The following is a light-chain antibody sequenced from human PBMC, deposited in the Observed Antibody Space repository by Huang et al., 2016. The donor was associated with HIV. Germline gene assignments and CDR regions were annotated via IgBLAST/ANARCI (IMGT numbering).Light chain of an antibody. Sequence: VLTQTPGTLSLSRVERATLACRASQSVNNNYWAWYLQKPGQAPRLLIYCAASRATGISDRLSGSGSGTNCTLTITRLAPEDFAVYYCQQYGSSPYTFGQGTQLEI. CDR2: CAA. CDR3: QQYGSSPYT. J-gene: IGKJ2*01. CDR1: QSVNNNY. V-gene: IGKV3-20*01.